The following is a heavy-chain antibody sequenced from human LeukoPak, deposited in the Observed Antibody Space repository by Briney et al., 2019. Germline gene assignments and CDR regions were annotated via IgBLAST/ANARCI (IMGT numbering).Heavy chain of an antibody. Sequence: PGRSLRLSCAASGFTFSSYGMHWVRQAPGKGLEWVAVISYDGSNKYYADSVKGRFTISRDNSKNTLYLQMNSLRAEDTAVYYCAKDLRGTGRGYKDNYYYGMDVWGQGTTVTVSS. J-gene: IGHJ6*02. D-gene: IGHD3-10*01. CDR2: ISYDGSNK. V-gene: IGHV3-30*18. CDR3: AKDLRGTGRGYKDNYYYGMDV. CDR1: GFTFSSYG.